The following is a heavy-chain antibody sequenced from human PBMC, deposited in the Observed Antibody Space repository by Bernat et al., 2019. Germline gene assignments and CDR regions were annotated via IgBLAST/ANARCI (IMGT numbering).Heavy chain of an antibody. CDR3: ATLEGDYGDYIP. D-gene: IGHD4-17*01. J-gene: IGHJ5*02. CDR2: INWNGGST. Sequence: EVQLVESGGGVVRPGGSLRLSCAASGFTFDDYSMSWVRQAPGKGLEWVSGINWNGGSTGYADSVKGRFTISRDNSKNTLYLQMNSLRAEDTAVYYCATLEGDYGDYIPWGQGTLVTVSS. V-gene: IGHV3-20*04. CDR1: GFTFDDYS.